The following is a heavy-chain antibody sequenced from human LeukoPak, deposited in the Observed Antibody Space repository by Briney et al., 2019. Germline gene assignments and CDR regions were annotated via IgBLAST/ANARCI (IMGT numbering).Heavy chain of an antibody. CDR1: GDSIISYY. CDR3: ARINKGYSSYYYYMDV. Sequence: SETLSLTCTVSGDSIISYYWTWIRQPPGKGLELIGYIYHSGSTYYNPSLKSRVTISVDRSKNQFSLKLSSVTAADTAVYYCARINKGYSSYYYYMDVWGKGTTVTVSS. D-gene: IGHD5-18*01. V-gene: IGHV4-59*04. CDR2: IYHSGST. J-gene: IGHJ6*03.